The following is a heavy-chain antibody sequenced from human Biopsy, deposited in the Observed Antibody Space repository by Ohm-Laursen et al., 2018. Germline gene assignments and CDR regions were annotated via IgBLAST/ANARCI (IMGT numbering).Heavy chain of an antibody. D-gene: IGHD3-16*02. V-gene: IGHV3-9*01. CDR1: GSTFHDYS. J-gene: IGHJ3*02. CDR2: ISYNGGDI. CDR3: AKGRSSMTDAFNM. Sequence: SLRLSCSASGSTFHDYSMHWVRQAPEKGLEWVAGISYNGGDIGYGDSVRGRFTISRDNAKKSLSLQLHSLRLEDTALYYCAKGRSSMTDAFNMWGQGTMVTVSS.